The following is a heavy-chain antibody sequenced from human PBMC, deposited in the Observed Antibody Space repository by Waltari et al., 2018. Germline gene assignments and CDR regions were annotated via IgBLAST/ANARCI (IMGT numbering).Heavy chain of an antibody. V-gene: IGHV3-74*01. CDR3: ASDVHSGRYGWFDP. D-gene: IGHD1-26*01. J-gene: IGHJ5*02. CDR1: GFTFSTFW. CDR2: SKGDGRAT. Sequence: EVQLVESGGDLVQPGGSLRLSCAASGFTFSTFWVHWVRQVPGKGLVWVSRSKGDGRATSYADSVKGRFTISRDNAKNTVYLQMNSLRAEDTAVYHCASDVHSGRYGWFDPWGQGTLVTVSS.